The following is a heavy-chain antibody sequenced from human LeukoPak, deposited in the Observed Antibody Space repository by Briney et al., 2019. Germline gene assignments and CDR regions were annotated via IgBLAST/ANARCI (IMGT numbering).Heavy chain of an antibody. V-gene: IGHV3-30*18. CDR3: AKDSSGYDDAFDI. CDR1: GFTFSIYG. J-gene: IGHJ3*02. CDR2: ISYDGSNK. Sequence: GRSLRLSCAASGFTFSIYGMHCVREAPGKGLEWVAVISYDGSNKYYADSVKGRFTISRDNSKNTLYLRKTTLRAEDRAGFYFAKDSSGYDDAFDITGERTMVSASS. D-gene: IGHD3-22*01.